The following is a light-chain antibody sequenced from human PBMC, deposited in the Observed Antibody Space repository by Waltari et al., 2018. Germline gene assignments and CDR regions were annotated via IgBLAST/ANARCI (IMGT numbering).Light chain of an antibody. CDR1: QSIKSW. Sequence: DIQMTQSPSTLSASVGDRVTITCRATQSIKSWLAWHQQKAGKAPKVLIHEASNLESGVPSRFTGSASGTEFTLTISDLQPDDFATYYCQQYATYPWTFGPGTKVDIK. CDR3: QQYATYPWT. CDR2: EAS. J-gene: IGKJ3*01. V-gene: IGKV1-5*03.